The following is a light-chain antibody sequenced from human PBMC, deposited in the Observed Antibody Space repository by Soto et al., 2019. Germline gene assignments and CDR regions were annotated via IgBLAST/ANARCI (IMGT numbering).Light chain of an antibody. J-gene: IGKJ5*01. CDR1: QRVSGN. Sequence: IVLTQSPATLSVSPGERATLFCRASQRVSGNLAWYQQKPGQAPRLLIYGASTRATGIPARLSGRGSGTDFTLSIRRLEPEDFAVYYCQQRSSSITFGQGTRLEIK. CDR2: GAS. CDR3: QQRSSSIT. V-gene: IGKV3-15*01.